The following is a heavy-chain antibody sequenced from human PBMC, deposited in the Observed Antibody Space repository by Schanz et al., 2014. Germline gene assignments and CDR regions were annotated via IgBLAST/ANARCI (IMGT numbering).Heavy chain of an antibody. CDR3: AKGRGFYDS. CDR1: GGTFSSFG. J-gene: IGHJ4*02. CDR2: IIPSLGLA. D-gene: IGHD3-10*01. V-gene: IGHV1-69*09. Sequence: QVQLVQSGAEVKKPGSSVKVSCKASGGTFSSFGINWVRQAPGQGLEWMGRIIPSLGLAKYEQKFQDKVTITADTSTTATYMELSDLRSEDTAVYYCAKGRGFYDSCGQGTLVTVSS.